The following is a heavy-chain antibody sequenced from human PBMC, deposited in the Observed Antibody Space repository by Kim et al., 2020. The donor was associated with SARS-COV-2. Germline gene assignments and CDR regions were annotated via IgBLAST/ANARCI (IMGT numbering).Heavy chain of an antibody. Sequence: KGRFTISRDNAKNSLYLQMNSLRGEDTAVYYCARDVTQDCGSGIYYDAYDIWGQGTVVTVSS. J-gene: IGHJ3*02. V-gene: IGHV3-11*06. CDR3: ARDVTQDCGSGIYYDAYDI. D-gene: IGHD3-10*01.